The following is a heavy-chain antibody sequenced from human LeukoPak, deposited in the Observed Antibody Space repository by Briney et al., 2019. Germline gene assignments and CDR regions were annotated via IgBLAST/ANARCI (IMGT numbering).Heavy chain of an antibody. Sequence: SETLSLTCTVSGGSISSYYWNWIRQPPGKGLEWIGYIYYSGSTSYNPFLKSRVAISVDTSENQFSLKLSSVTAADTAVYYCARHEAMATGSFDYWGQGTLVTVSS. CDR3: ARHEAMATGSFDY. CDR1: GGSISSYY. CDR2: IYYSGST. D-gene: IGHD5-24*01. V-gene: IGHV4-59*08. J-gene: IGHJ4*02.